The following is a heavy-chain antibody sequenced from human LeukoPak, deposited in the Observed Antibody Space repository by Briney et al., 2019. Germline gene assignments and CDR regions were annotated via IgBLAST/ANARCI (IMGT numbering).Heavy chain of an antibody. D-gene: IGHD2-15*01. Sequence: GGSLRLSCEASGFTFSSYAMSWVRQAPGKGLEWVSAISGSGGSTYYADSVKGRFTISRDNSKNTLYLQMNSLRAEDTAVYYCAKDRRYCSGGSCYSLYYGMDVWGQGTTVTVSS. V-gene: IGHV3-23*01. CDR3: AKDRRYCSGGSCYSLYYGMDV. J-gene: IGHJ6*02. CDR2: ISGSGGST. CDR1: GFTFSSYA.